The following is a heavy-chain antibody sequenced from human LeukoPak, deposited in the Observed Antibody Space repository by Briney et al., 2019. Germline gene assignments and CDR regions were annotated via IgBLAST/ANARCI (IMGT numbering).Heavy chain of an antibody. CDR2: PDYSGTT. V-gene: IGHV4-39*01. CDR3: ARRGPLRSRVCTNGLCSVYFDY. CDR1: AGSISSSSYY. Sequence: SETLSLTCTVSAGSISSSSYYWGWIRQPPGKGLKGRGSPDYSGTTYSNTSHKSRVTISVETSKNQVSLKLSSVTAADTAVYYRARRGPLRSRVCTNGLCSVYFDYWGQGILVTVSS. D-gene: IGHD2-8*01. J-gene: IGHJ4*02.